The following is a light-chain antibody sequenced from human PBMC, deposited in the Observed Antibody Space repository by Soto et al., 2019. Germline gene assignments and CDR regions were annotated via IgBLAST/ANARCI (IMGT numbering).Light chain of an antibody. J-gene: IGKJ1*01. CDR2: LGS. Sequence: DIVMTQSPLSLPVTPGEPASISCRSSQSLLHSNGYNYFDWYLQKPGQSPQLLIYLGSNRASGVPDRFSGSESGTDFTLKISRVEAEDVGVYYCMQALQSPWTFGQGTKVEIK. V-gene: IGKV2-28*01. CDR3: MQALQSPWT. CDR1: QSLLHSNGYNY.